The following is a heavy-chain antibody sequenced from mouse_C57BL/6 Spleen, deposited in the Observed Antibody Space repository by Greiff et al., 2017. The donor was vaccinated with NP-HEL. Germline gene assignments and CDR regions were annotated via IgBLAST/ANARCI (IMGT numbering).Heavy chain of an antibody. CDR1: GYTFTDYE. CDR3: TRNTWFAY. Sequence: QVQLQQSGAELVRPGASVTLSCKASGYTFTDYEMHWVKQTPVHGLEWIGAIDPETGGTAYNQKVKGKAILTADKSSSTAYMELRSLTSEDSAVYYCTRNTWFAYWGQGTLVTVSA. J-gene: IGHJ3*01. CDR2: IDPETGGT. V-gene: IGHV1-15*01.